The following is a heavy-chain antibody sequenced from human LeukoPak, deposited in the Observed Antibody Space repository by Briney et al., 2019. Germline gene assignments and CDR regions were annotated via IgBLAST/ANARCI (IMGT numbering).Heavy chain of an antibody. CDR2: INPSGGST. CDR3: ATSFRAVNWFDP. Sequence: ASVKVSCKASGYTFTRYYMNWVRQAPGQGLEWMGIINPSGGSTNYAQTFQGRVTMTRDTSTSTIYMEVSSLRSEDTAVYYCATSFRAVNWFDPWGQGTLVTVSS. J-gene: IGHJ5*02. D-gene: IGHD3-10*01. CDR1: GYTFTRYY. V-gene: IGHV1-46*01.